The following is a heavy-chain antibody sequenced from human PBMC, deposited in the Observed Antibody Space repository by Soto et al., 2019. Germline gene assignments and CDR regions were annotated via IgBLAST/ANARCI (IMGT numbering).Heavy chain of an antibody. CDR3: ARDRDLVDYGDYGGAFDI. CDR2: ISAYNGNT. J-gene: IGHJ3*02. Sequence: GASVKVSCKASGDTFTSYAISWVRQATGQGLEWMGWISAYNGNTNYAQKLQGRVTMTTDTSTSTAYMGLRSLRSDDTAVYYCARDRDLVDYGDYGGAFDIWGQGTMVTVSS. D-gene: IGHD4-17*01. CDR1: GDTFTSYA. V-gene: IGHV1-18*01.